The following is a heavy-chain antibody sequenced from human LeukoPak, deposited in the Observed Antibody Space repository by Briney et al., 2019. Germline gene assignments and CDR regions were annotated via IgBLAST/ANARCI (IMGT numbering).Heavy chain of an antibody. CDR1: GFTFSTYV. J-gene: IGHJ4*02. V-gene: IGHV3-64D*06. CDR2: ISSNGDNT. CDR3: VRGTGF. Sequence: GGSLRLSCSVSGFTFSTYVMHWVRQAPGKGLEYVSAISSNGDNTYYADSVKGRFTISRDNSKNTLYLQMSSLRADDTAVYYCVRGTGFWGQGTLVTVSS.